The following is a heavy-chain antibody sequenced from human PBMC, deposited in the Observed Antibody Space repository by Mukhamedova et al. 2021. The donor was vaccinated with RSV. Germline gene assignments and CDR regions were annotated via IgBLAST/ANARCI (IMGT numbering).Heavy chain of an antibody. D-gene: IGHD2-15*01. CDR1: YY. V-gene: IGHV4-39*07. CDR2: IDYSGNT. Sequence: YYWAWIRQPPGKGLEWIGGIDYSGNTYYNRSLKSRIIMSVDTSKNQFSLKLASVTSADTAVYYCARDRGGPDYWGHGSLVTVSS. J-gene: IGHJ4*01. CDR3: ARDRGGPDY.